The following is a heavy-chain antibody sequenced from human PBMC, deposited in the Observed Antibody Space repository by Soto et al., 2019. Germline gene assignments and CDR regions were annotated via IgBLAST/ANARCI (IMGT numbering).Heavy chain of an antibody. CDR2: ISSSSSYT. J-gene: IGHJ4*02. Sequence: QVQLVESGGGLVKPGGSLRLSCAASGFTFSDYYMSWIRQAPGKGLEWVSYISSSSSYTNYADSVKGRFTISRDNAKNSLYLQMNRLRAEDTAVYYCARECREFDILTGYNYWGQGTLVTVFS. D-gene: IGHD3-9*01. CDR1: GFTFSDYY. CDR3: ARECREFDILTGYNY. V-gene: IGHV3-11*06.